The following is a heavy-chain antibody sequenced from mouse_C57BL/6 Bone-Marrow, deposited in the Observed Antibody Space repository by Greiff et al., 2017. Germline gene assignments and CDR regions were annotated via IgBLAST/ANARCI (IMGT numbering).Heavy chain of an antibody. CDR2: INSDGGST. J-gene: IGHJ4*01. CDR1: EYEFPSHD. V-gene: IGHV5-2*01. Sequence: EVKVVESGGGLVQPGESLKLSCESNEYEFPSHDMSWVRKTPEKRLELVAAINSDGGSTYYPDTMERRFIISRDNTKKTRYLQMSSLRSEDTALYYCERHSYYYGSSYDYAMDYWGQGTSVTVSS. CDR3: ERHSYYYGSSYDYAMDY. D-gene: IGHD1-1*01.